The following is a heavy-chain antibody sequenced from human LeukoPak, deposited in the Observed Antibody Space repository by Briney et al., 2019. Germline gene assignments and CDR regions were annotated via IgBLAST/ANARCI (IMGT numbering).Heavy chain of an antibody. CDR1: GYTFTSYY. CDR2: INPSGGST. D-gene: IGHD6-19*01. V-gene: IGHV1-46*01. CDR3: AREMYSSGWLDAFDI. J-gene: IGHJ3*02. Sequence: GASVKVSCKASGYTFTSYYMHWVRQAPGQGLEWMGIINPSGGSTSYAQKFQGRVTMTRDMSTSTVYMELSSLRSEDTAVYYCAREMYSSGWLDAFDIWGQGTMVTVSS.